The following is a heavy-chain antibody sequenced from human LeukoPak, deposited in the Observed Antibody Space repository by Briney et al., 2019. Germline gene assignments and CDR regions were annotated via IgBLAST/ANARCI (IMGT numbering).Heavy chain of an antibody. D-gene: IGHD4-17*01. V-gene: IGHV4-59*01. Sequence: PSETLSLTCTVSGGSISSYYWSWIRQPPGKGLEWIGYIYNRGSTNYNPSLKSRVTISVDTSKNQFSLKLSSVTAADTAVYYCARGPDYGDSLAYSDYWGQGTLVTVSS. J-gene: IGHJ4*02. CDR2: IYNRGST. CDR1: GGSISSYY. CDR3: ARGPDYGDSLAYSDY.